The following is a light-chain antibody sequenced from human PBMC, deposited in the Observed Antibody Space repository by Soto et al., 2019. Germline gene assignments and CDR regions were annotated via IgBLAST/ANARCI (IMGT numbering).Light chain of an antibody. CDR2: GAS. J-gene: IGKJ5*01. CDR3: QHFGRSSIT. V-gene: IGKV3-20*01. Sequence: ESVLTQSPGTLSLSPGERVTLSCRASQTISSLSLAWYQQKPDQAPRLLIFGASRRATGIPDRFSGSGSGTDFTLTISRLEPEDFAEYYCQHFGRSSITFGQGTRLESK. CDR1: QTISSLS.